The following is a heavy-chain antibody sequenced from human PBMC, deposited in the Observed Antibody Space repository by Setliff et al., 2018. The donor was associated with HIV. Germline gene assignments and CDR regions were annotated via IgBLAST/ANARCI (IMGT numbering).Heavy chain of an antibody. Sequence: SETLSLTCAVYVGSFSGYYWSWIRQPPGKGLEWIGEISHSGRTNYNPSLKSRVTISVDTSKNQFSLKLSSVTAADTAVYYCARYYGSGTYHRWFDPWGQGTPVTVSS. CDR2: ISHSGRT. V-gene: IGHV4-34*01. CDR1: VGSFSGYY. CDR3: ARYYGSGTYHRWFDP. J-gene: IGHJ5*02. D-gene: IGHD3-10*01.